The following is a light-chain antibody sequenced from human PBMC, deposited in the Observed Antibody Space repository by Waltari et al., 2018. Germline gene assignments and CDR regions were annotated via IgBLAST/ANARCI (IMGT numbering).Light chain of an antibody. V-gene: IGLV2-8*01. CDR1: SSDVGGYNY. CDR2: EVT. CDR3: SSYAGSNNLGV. J-gene: IGLJ2*01. Sequence: QSALTQPPSASGSPGQSVTISCTGTSSDVGGYNYVSWYQQHPGKAPKVMIYEVTNRPSGVPDRFSGPKSGNTASLTVSGLQAEDEADYYCSSYAGSNNLGVFGGGTKLTVL.